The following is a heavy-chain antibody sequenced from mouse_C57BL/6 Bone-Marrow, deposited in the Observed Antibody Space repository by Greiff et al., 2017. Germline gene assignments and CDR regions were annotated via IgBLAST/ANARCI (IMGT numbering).Heavy chain of an antibody. CDR3: AREDYGSHY. V-gene: IGHV1-64*01. CDR1: GYTFTSYW. D-gene: IGHD1-1*01. J-gene: IGHJ2*01. Sequence: QVQLKQPGAELVKPGASVKLSCKASGYTFTSYWMHWVKQRPGQGLEWIGMIHPNSGSTYYNEKFKSKATLTVDKSTSTAYMQLSSLTSEDSAVYYCAREDYGSHYWGQGTTLTVSS. CDR2: IHPNSGST.